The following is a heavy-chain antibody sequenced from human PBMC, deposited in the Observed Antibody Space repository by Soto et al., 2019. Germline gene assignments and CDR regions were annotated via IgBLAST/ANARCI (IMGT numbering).Heavy chain of an antibody. CDR1: GYTFSNYG. CDR2: ISGYNGNT. CDR3: SRFIMVGGWFDPNYYHGMDV. V-gene: IGHV1-18*01. Sequence: WASVKVSCKTSGYTFSNYGIKWVRQAPGQGLEWMGWISGYNGNTNYAQTVQGRVTMTTDTSTGTVYMELRSLKSDDTAIYYCSRFIMVGGWFDPNYYHGMDVWGQGTTVTVSS. J-gene: IGHJ6*02. D-gene: IGHD6-19*01.